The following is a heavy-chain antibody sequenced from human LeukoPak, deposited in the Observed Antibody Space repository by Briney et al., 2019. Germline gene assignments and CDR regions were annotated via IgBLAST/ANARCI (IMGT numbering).Heavy chain of an antibody. CDR3: ARDQVSSGYYDSD. D-gene: IGHD3-22*01. V-gene: IGHV1-69*04. CDR2: IIPILGIA. CDR1: GGTFSSYA. J-gene: IGHJ4*02. Sequence: ASVKVSCKASGGTFSSYAISWVRQAPGQGLEWMGRIIPILGIANYAQKFQGRVTITADKSTSTAYMELSSLRSEDTAVYYCARDQVSSGYYDSDWGQGTLVIVSS.